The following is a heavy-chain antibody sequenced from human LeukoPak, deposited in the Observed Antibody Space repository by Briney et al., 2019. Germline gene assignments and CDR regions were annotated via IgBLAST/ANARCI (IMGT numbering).Heavy chain of an antibody. CDR1: GVSISSGSNY. D-gene: IGHD2-15*01. V-gene: IGHV4-39*07. CDR2: IYSSGST. CDR3: ARDCPGSCYFRPFDP. J-gene: IGHJ5*02. Sequence: PSETLSLTCRVSGVSISSGSNYWGWIRQPPGKTLEWIGSIYSSGSTYYNSSLKSRVIILIDTAKNHFSLNLSSVTAADTAVYYCARDCPGSCYFRPFDPWGQGTLVTVSS.